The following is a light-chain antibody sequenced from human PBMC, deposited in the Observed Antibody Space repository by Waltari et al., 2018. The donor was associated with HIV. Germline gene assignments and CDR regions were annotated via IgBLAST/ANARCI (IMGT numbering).Light chain of an antibody. CDR2: DVS. CDR1: SSDVGGYKY. Sequence: QSALTQPASVSGSPGQSITISCTGPSSDVGGYKYVYWYQQHPGKAPKLMIYDVSNRPSGISDRFSGSKSGNTASLTISGLQAEDESDYYCSSYTSSSTLIFGGGTKLTVL. CDR3: SSYTSSSTLI. V-gene: IGLV2-14*03. J-gene: IGLJ2*01.